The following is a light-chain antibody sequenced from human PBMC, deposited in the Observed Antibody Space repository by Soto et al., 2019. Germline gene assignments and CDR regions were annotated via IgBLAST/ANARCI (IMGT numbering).Light chain of an antibody. CDR3: SSYTSSSNHYV. CDR2: EVS. Sequence: QSVRTQPASVSGSPGHSITISCTGTSSDVGGYNYVSWYQQHPGKAPKLMIYEVSNRPSGVSNRFSGSKSGNTASLTISGLQAEDEADYYCSSYTSSSNHYVFGTGTKVTVL. J-gene: IGLJ1*01. CDR1: SSDVGGYNY. V-gene: IGLV2-14*01.